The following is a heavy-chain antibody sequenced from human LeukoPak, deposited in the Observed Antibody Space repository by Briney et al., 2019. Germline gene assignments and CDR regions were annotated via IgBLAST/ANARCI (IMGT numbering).Heavy chain of an antibody. CDR1: GYTFTSYY. Sequence: GASVKVSCKASGYTFTSYYMHWGRQAPGQGLEWMGIINPSGGSTSYAQKFQGRVTMTRDTSTSTVYMELSSLRSEDTAVYYCWTYYYDSSGYYYFDYWGQGTLVTVSS. CDR3: WTYYYDSSGYYYFDY. V-gene: IGHV1-46*01. J-gene: IGHJ4*02. CDR2: INPSGGST. D-gene: IGHD3-22*01.